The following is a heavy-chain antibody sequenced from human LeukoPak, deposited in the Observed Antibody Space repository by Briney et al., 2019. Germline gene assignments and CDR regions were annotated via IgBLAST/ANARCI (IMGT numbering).Heavy chain of an antibody. CDR1: GFAFSTYA. J-gene: IGHJ4*02. CDR3: ARPAAETTATLDY. Sequence: GGSLRLSCAASGFAFSTYAMHWVRQAPGKGLESVSAISPSGGRTYYANSVKGRFTISRDNSKNTLYLQMDSLRPEDMALYYCARPAAETTATLDYWGQGILVTVSS. D-gene: IGHD2-21*02. CDR2: ISPSGGRT. V-gene: IGHV3-64*01.